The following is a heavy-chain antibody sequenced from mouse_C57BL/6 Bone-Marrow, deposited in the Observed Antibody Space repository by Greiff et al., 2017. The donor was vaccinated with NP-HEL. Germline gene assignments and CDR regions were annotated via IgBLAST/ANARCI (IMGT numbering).Heavy chain of an antibody. CDR1: GYTFTSYW. CDR3: ARALHYYGSSWVAY. Sequence: QVQLQQSGAELVKPGASVKMSCKASGYTFTSYWITWVKQRPGQGLEWIGDIYPGSGSTNYNEKFKSKATLTVDTSSCTAYMQLSSLPSEDSAVYYCARALHYYGSSWVAYWGQGTLVTVSA. J-gene: IGHJ3*01. D-gene: IGHD1-1*01. CDR2: IYPGSGST. V-gene: IGHV1-55*01.